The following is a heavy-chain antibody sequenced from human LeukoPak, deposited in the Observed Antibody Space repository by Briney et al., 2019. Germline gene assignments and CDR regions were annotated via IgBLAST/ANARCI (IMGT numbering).Heavy chain of an antibody. V-gene: IGHV3-21*01. CDR2: ISSSSSYI. D-gene: IGHD3-22*01. J-gene: IGHJ3*02. CDR1: GFTFSSYS. Sequence: GSLRLSCAASGFTFSSYSMNWVRQAPGKGLEWVSSISSSSSYIYYADSVKGRFTISRDNAKNSLYLQMNSLRAEDTAVYYCARFGAPHTYYYDSSGYRHDAFDIWGQGTMVTVSS. CDR3: ARFGAPHTYYYDSSGYRHDAFDI.